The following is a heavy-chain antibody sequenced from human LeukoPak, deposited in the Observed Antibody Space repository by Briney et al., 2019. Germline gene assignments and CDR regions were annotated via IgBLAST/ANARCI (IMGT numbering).Heavy chain of an antibody. D-gene: IGHD5-18*01. CDR2: IIPIFGTA. CDR1: GGTFSSYA. CDR3: ARERLSNSHNWFDP. Sequence: SVKVSCKASGGTFSSYAISWVRQAPGQGLEWMGGIIPIFGTANYAQKFQGRVTITTDESTSTAYMELSSLRSEDTAVYYCARERLSNSHNWFDPWGQGTLVTVSS. V-gene: IGHV1-69*05. J-gene: IGHJ5*02.